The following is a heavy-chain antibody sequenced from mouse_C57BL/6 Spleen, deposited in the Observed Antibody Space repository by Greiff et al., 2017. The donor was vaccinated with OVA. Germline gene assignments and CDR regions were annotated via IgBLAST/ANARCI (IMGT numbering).Heavy chain of an antibody. CDR2: ISSGGSYT. Sequence: EVKVVESGGDLVKPGGSLKLSCAASGFTFSSYGMSWVRQTPDKRLEWVATISSGGSYTYYPDSVKGRFTISRDNAKNTLYLQMSSLKSEDTAMYYCARHDGAMDYWGQGTSVTVSS. CDR3: ARHDGAMDY. D-gene: IGHD2-3*01. CDR1: GFTFSSYG. J-gene: IGHJ4*01. V-gene: IGHV5-6*01.